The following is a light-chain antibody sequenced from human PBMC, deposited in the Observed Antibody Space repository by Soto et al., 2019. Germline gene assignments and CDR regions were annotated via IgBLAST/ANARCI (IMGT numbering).Light chain of an antibody. V-gene: IGKV3-15*01. CDR3: QQYNNWPGT. CDR1: QSVSSSY. J-gene: IGKJ2*01. CDR2: GAS. Sequence: EIVMTQSPATLSVSPGERATLSCRASQSVSSSYLAWYQQKPGQAPRLLIYGASTRATGIPARFSGSGSGTEFTLTISSLQSEDFAVYYCQQYNNWPGTFGQGTKLEIK.